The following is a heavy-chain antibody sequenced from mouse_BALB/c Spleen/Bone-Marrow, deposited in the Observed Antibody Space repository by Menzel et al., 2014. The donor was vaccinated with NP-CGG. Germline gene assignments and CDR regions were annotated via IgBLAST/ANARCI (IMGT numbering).Heavy chain of an antibody. J-gene: IGHJ4*01. CDR2: IDPANGNT. V-gene: IGHV14-3*02. Sequence: EVQLQQSGAELVKPGASVKLSCTASGFNIKDTYMHWVKQRPEQGLEWIGRIDPANGNTKYDPKFQGKATITADTSSNPASLQLRSKTSEDTAVYYYARDGNYLGYYGMDYWGQGTPVTVS. D-gene: IGHD2-1*01. CDR1: GFNIKDTY. CDR3: ARDGNYLGYYGMDY.